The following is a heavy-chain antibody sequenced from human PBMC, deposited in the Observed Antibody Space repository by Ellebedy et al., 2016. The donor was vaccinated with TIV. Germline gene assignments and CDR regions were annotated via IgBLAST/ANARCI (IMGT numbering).Heavy chain of an antibody. J-gene: IGHJ4*02. CDR1: GFTFSSYG. CDR3: ARDPPNIAVAGTEGY. CDR2: IWYDGSNK. V-gene: IGHV3-33*01. Sequence: GESLKISXAASGFTFSSYGMHWVRQAPGKGLEWVAVIWYDGSNKYYADSVKGRFTISRDNSKNTLYLQMNSLRAEDTAVYYCARDPPNIAVAGTEGYWGQGTLVTVSS. D-gene: IGHD6-19*01.